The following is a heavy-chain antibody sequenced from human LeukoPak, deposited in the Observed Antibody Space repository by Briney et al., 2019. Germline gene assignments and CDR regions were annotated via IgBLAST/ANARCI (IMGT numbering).Heavy chain of an antibody. Sequence: GGSLRLSCAASGFTFSSYAMSWVRQAPGKGLEWVSAISGSGGSTYYADSAKGRFTISRDNSKNTLYLQMNSLRAEDTAVYYCAKVGGEYSSSDYWGQGTLVTVSS. J-gene: IGHJ4*02. V-gene: IGHV3-23*01. CDR1: GFTFSSYA. CDR3: AKVGGEYSSSDY. D-gene: IGHD6-6*01. CDR2: ISGSGGST.